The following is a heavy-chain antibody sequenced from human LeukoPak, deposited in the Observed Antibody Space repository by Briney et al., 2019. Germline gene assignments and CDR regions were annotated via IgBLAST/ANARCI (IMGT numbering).Heavy chain of an antibody. J-gene: IGHJ4*02. V-gene: IGHV3-20*04. CDR3: ARAVAGTRGPFDY. D-gene: IGHD6-19*01. CDR2: INWNGGST. CDR1: GFTFSDYG. Sequence: PGGSLRLSCTGSGFTFSDYGMSWVRQAPGKGLEWVSGINWNGGSTGYADSVKGRFTISRDNAKNSLYLQMNSLRAEDTALYYCARAVAGTRGPFDYWGQGTLVTVSS.